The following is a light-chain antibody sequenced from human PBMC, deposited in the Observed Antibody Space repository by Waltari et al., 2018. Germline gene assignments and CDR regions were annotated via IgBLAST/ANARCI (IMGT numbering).Light chain of an antibody. CDR2: GPS. CDR3: QHYVSLPVT. J-gene: IGKJ1*01. V-gene: IGKV3-20*01. CDR1: QSVSRA. Sequence: EIVLTQSPRTLPLPPGESATLSCRASQSVSRALAWYQQNPGQAPRLLIYGPSNRATGIPDRFSGSGSGTDFSLIISRLEPEDFAVYYCQHYVSLPVTFGQGTKVEIK.